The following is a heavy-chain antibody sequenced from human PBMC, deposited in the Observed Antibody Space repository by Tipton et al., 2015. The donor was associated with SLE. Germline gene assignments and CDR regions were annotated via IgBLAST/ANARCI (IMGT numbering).Heavy chain of an antibody. CDR1: GFTFRTFG. J-gene: IGHJ4*02. Sequence: GSLRLSCAASGFTFRTFGMHWVRQAPGKGLEWVAFIRYDGSKNYYADSVKGRFTISRDNFKNTLYLQMNSLRAEDTAVYYCAKSLSPLQPLDDWGQGTLVTVSS. D-gene: IGHD4-11*01. CDR3: AKSLSPLQPLDD. V-gene: IGHV3-30*02. CDR2: IRYDGSKN.